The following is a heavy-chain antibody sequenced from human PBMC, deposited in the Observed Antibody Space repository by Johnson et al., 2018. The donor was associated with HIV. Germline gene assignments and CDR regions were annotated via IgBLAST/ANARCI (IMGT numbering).Heavy chain of an antibody. CDR1: GFTLDDYG. Sequence: VQLVESGGGVVRPGGSLRLSCAASGFTLDDYGMAWVRQAPGKGLEWVSGINWNGGSTGYADSVKGRFTISRDNAKNSLYLQMSSLKTDDTAVYYCTTAIVIDAFDIWGQGTMVTVSS. CDR3: TTAIVIDAFDI. J-gene: IGHJ3*02. D-gene: IGHD3-16*02. CDR2: INWNGGST. V-gene: IGHV3-20*04.